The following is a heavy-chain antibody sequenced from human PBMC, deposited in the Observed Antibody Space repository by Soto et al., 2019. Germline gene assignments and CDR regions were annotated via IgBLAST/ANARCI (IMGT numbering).Heavy chain of an antibody. J-gene: IGHJ5*02. Sequence: ASVKVSCKASGYTFTSYGISWVRQAPGQGLEWMGWISAYNGNTNYAQKLQGRVTMTTDTSTSTAYMELRSLRSDDTAVYYCARDASGSYYRVNWFDPWGQGTLVTVSS. V-gene: IGHV1-18*01. CDR2: ISAYNGNT. CDR1: GYTFTSYG. D-gene: IGHD1-26*01. CDR3: ARDASGSYYRVNWFDP.